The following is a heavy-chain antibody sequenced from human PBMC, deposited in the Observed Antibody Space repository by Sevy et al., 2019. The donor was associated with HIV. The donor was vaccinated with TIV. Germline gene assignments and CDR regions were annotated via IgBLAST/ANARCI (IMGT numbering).Heavy chain of an antibody. CDR3: ARPDSGSWPPGAFDI. Sequence: GESLKISCKGSGYSFTTYWIAWVRQMPGKGLEWMGIIYPGDSDTKYSPSFQGQVTISAAKSISTAYLQWSSLKASDTAMDYCARPDSGSWPPGAFDIWGQGTMVTVSS. D-gene: IGHD6-13*01. V-gene: IGHV5-51*01. CDR1: GYSFTTYW. CDR2: IYPGDSDT. J-gene: IGHJ3*02.